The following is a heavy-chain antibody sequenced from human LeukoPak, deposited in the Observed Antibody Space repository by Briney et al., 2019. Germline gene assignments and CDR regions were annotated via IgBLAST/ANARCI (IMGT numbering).Heavy chain of an antibody. D-gene: IGHD5-18*01. CDR3: ARGGAGYSYGYSWFDP. J-gene: IGHJ5*02. CDR2: ISSSSSTI. CDR1: GFTFSSYS. Sequence: GGSLRLSCAASGFTFSSYSMNWVRQAPGKGLEWVSYISSSSSTIYYADSVKGRFTISRDNAKNSLYLQMNSLRAEDTAVYYCARGGAGYSYGYSWFDPWGQGTLVTVSS. V-gene: IGHV3-48*01.